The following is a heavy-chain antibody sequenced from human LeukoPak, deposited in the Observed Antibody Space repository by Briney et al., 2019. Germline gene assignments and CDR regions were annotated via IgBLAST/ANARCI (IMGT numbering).Heavy chain of an antibody. Sequence: PGGSLRLSCAASGFTFSSYAMSWVRQAPGKGLEWVSAISGSIGSTYYADSVKGRFTISRDNSKNTLYLEMNSLRAEDTALYYCAKGDYYDLDYWGQGTLVTVSS. J-gene: IGHJ4*02. CDR3: AKGDYYDLDY. D-gene: IGHD3-22*01. CDR2: ISGSIGST. CDR1: GFTFSSYA. V-gene: IGHV3-23*01.